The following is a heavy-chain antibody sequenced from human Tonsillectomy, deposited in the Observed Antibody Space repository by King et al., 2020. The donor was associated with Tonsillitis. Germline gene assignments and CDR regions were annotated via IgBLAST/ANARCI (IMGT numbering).Heavy chain of an antibody. D-gene: IGHD1-1*01. CDR3: AKELGHARPFDY. Sequence: VKLVESGGDLVQPGGSLRLSCAASGFTFSNYGMNWVRQAPGKGLEWVSALSYSGDNRYYADSVKGRFTISRDNSKDTLYLQMNSLRAEDTAVYYCAKELGHARPFDYWGQGTLVTVSS. CDR1: GFTFSNYG. V-gene: IGHV3-23*04. J-gene: IGHJ4*02. CDR2: LSYSGDNR.